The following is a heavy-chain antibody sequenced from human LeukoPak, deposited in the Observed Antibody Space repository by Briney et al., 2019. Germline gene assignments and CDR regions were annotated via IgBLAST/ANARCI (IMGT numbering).Heavy chain of an antibody. CDR3: AKDRTWGLDY. Sequence: GGSLRLSCAASGFAFNTYGMSWVHQAPGKGLEWVSAISGSGGNTYYADSVKGRFTISRDNSKNTLYLQMNSLRAEDTALYYCAKDRTWGLDYWGQGTLVTVSS. J-gene: IGHJ4*02. CDR1: GFAFNTYG. V-gene: IGHV3-23*01. D-gene: IGHD7-27*01. CDR2: ISGSGGNT.